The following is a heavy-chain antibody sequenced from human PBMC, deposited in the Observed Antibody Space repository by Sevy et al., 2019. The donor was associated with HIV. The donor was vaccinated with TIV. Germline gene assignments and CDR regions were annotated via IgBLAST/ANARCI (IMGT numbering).Heavy chain of an antibody. V-gene: IGHV3-23*01. Sequence: GGSLRLSCAVSGFSFDSYGMTWVRQAPGKGLEWVSGISGSGTRTYYADSVKGRFIISRDNSKNTLDLQMNSLRSEDTAMYCCAKGGGGHYDPDEIGYYFYYYNMDVWGKGTTVTVSS. CDR2: ISGSGTRT. CDR3: AKGGGGHYDPDEIGYYFYYYNMDV. CDR1: GFSFDSYG. J-gene: IGHJ6*03. D-gene: IGHD3-22*01.